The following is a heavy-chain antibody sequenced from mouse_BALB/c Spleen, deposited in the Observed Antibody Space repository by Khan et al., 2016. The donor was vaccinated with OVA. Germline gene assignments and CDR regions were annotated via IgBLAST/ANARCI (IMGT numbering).Heavy chain of an antibody. CDR2: ISRDGTYT. D-gene: IGHD1-3*01. CDR3: TSNLAESFAY. Sequence: EVELVESGGDLVKPGGSLKLSCAASGFTFSNYGMPWVRQTPDKRLEWVATISRDGTYTYYPDSVKGRFTISRNNSKNTLYLQMSSLKSEDAAIYCGTSNLAESFAYWGQGTLVTVSA. CDR1: GFTFSNYG. V-gene: IGHV5-6*01. J-gene: IGHJ3*01.